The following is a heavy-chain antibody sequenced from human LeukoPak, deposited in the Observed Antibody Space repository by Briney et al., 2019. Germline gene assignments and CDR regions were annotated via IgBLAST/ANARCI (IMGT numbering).Heavy chain of an antibody. CDR3: ARADSSGWYNY. V-gene: IGHV4-34*01. D-gene: IGHD6-19*01. CDR2: INHSGST. Sequence: PSETLSLTCTVSGGSISSYYWSWIRQPPGKGLEWIGEINHSGSTNYNPSLKSRVTISVDTSKNQFSLKLSSVTAADTAVYYCARADSSGWYNYWGQGTLVTVSS. J-gene: IGHJ4*02. CDR1: GGSISSYY.